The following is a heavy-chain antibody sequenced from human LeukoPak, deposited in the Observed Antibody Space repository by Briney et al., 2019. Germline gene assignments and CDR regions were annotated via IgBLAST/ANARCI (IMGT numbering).Heavy chain of an antibody. D-gene: IGHD1-26*01. J-gene: IGHJ4*02. CDR2: FDPEDGET. V-gene: IGHV1-24*01. CDR3: ATDPGGSYYYDY. CDR1: GYTLTELS. Sequence: ASVKVSCKVSGYTLTELSMHWVRQAPGKGLEWMGGFDPEDGETIYAQKFQGRVTMTEDTSTDTAYMELSSLRSEDRAVYCCATDPGGSYYYDYWGQGTLVTVSS.